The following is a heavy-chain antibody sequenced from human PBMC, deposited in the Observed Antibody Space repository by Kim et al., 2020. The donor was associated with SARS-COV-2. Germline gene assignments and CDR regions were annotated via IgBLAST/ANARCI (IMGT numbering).Heavy chain of an antibody. J-gene: IGHJ2*01. D-gene: IGHD6-13*01. CDR2: IGTAGDP. V-gene: IGHV3-13*05. CDR3: ARGLYGSSPRGLRPWYFDL. Sequence: GGSLRLSCAASGFTFSSYDMHWVRQATGKGLEWVSAIGTAGDPYYPGSVKGRFTISRENAKNSLYLQMNSLRAGDTAVYYCARGLYGSSPRGLRPWYFDLWGRGTLVTVSS. CDR1: GFTFSSYD.